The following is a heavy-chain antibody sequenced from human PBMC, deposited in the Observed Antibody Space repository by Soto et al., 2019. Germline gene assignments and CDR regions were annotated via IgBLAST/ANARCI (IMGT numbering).Heavy chain of an antibody. CDR3: ARLQYYFDY. J-gene: IGHJ4*02. V-gene: IGHV4-59*08. CDR2: IYYSGST. Sequence: SETLSVTCTVSGGSISSYYWSWIRQPPGKGLEWIGYIYYSGSTNYNPSLKSRVTISVDTSKNQFSLKLSSVTAADTAVYYCARLQYYFDYWGQGTLVTVSS. CDR1: GGSISSYY. D-gene: IGHD4-4*01.